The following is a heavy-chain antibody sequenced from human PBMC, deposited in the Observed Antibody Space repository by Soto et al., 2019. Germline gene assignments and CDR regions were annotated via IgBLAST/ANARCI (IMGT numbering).Heavy chain of an antibody. CDR2: INPNSGGT. D-gene: IGHD6-13*01. CDR3: AVIAAAFSVFVRLDY. V-gene: IGHV1-2*02. Sequence: ASVKVSCKASGYTFTGYYMHWVRQAPGQGLEWMGWINPNSGGTNYAQKFQGRVTMTRDTSISTAYMELSRPRSDDTAVYYCAVIAAAFSVFVRLDYWGQGTLVAVSS. CDR1: GYTFTGYY. J-gene: IGHJ4*02.